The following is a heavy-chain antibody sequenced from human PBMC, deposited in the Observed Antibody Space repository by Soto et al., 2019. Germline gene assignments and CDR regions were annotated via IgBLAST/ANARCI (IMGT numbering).Heavy chain of an antibody. D-gene: IGHD3-22*01. CDR3: ARGYDSSVYGMDV. CDR2: IYDSGST. V-gene: IGHV4-61*03. Sequence: QVQLQESGPGLVRPSETLSLTCTVSGGSVSSGSYYWSWIRQPPGKGLEWIGYIYDSGSTNYNPSLKSRVTISLDTSRNHFSLKVSSVTAADTAVYYCARGYDSSVYGMDVWGQGTTVTVSS. J-gene: IGHJ6*02. CDR1: GGSVSSGSYY.